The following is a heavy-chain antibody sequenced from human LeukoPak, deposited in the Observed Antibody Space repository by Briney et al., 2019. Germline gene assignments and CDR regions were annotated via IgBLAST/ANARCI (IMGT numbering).Heavy chain of an antibody. CDR1: GYTFTGYY. CDR3: ASSWSDGLAPVGFDY. CDR2: INPNSGGT. V-gene: IGHV1-2*02. J-gene: IGHJ4*02. D-gene: IGHD1-1*01. Sequence: ASVKVSCKASGYTFTGYYMHWVRQAPGQGLEWMGWINPNSGGTNYAQKFQGRVTMTRDTSISTAYMELSRLRSDDTAVYYCASSWSDGLAPVGFDYWGQGTLVTVSS.